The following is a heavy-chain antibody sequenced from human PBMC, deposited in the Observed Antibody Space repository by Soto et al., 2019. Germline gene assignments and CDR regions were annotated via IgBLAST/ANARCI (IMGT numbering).Heavy chain of an antibody. J-gene: IGHJ4*02. V-gene: IGHV4-34*01. Sequence: SETLSLTCAFYVGSFVGYYWSWIRQPPGKGLEWIGEINHSGSTNYNPSLKSRVTISVDTSKSQFSLKLSSVTAADTAVYYCARGFDILTGYANWGQGTLVTVSS. CDR2: INHSGST. CDR3: ARGFDILTGYAN. D-gene: IGHD3-9*01. CDR1: VGSFVGYY.